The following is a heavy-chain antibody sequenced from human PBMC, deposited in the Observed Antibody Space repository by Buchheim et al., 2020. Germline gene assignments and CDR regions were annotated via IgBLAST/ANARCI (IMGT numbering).Heavy chain of an antibody. CDR1: GFSFSSYW. D-gene: IGHD6-25*01. Sequence: EVQLVESGGGLVQPGGSLRLSCAASGFSFSSYWMHWVRQAPGRGLVWVSRITSDGSGTGYADSVTGRFPIFRDNAQNTLYSQMNSLSPEDTAVYFCARGIAATANPNWFDPWGQGTL. CDR2: ITSDGSGT. V-gene: IGHV3-74*01. CDR3: ARGIAATANPNWFDP. J-gene: IGHJ5*02.